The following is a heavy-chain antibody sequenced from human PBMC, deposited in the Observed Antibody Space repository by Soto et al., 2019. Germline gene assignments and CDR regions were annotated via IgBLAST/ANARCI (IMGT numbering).Heavy chain of an antibody. CDR1: GFTFSSYA. V-gene: IGHV3-30-3*01. J-gene: IGHJ4*02. CDR2: ISYDGSNK. Sequence: QVQLVESGGGVVQPGRSLRLSCAASGFTFSSYAMHWVRQAPGKGLEWVAVISYDGSNKYYADSVKGRFTISRDNSKNTLYLQMNSLRAEDTAVYYCARTGQQLPYYFDYWGQGTLVTVSS. CDR3: ARTGQQLPYYFDY. D-gene: IGHD6-13*01.